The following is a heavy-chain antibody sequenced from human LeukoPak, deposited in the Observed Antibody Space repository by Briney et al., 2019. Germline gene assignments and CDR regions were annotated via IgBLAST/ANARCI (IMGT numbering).Heavy chain of an antibody. J-gene: IGHJ2*01. Sequence: NPSETLSLTCAVSGGSISSGGYSWSWIRQPPGKGLEWIGYIYHSGSTYYNPSLKSRVTISVDRSKNQFSLKLSSVTAADTAVYYCARCTMLDNWYFDLWGRGTLVTVSS. V-gene: IGHV4-30-2*01. CDR3: ARCTMLDNWYFDL. CDR1: GGSISSGGYS. D-gene: IGHD3-10*02. CDR2: IYHSGST.